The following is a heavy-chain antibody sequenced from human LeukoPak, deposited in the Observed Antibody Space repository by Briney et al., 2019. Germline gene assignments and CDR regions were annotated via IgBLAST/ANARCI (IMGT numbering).Heavy chain of an antibody. CDR2: IYSNGDN. CDR3: ASLFSSGIYGYDS. CDR1: GFSLTTGGVG. D-gene: IGHD3-10*01. J-gene: IGHJ5*01. Sequence: ESGPTLVKPTQTLTLTCTFSGFSLTTGGVGVGWIRQPPGKALEWVALIYSNGDNRYSPPLESRLTITKDTSENQVVLTMTNMDPVDTATYYCASLFSSGIYGYDSWGQGTLVIVSS. V-gene: IGHV2-5*01.